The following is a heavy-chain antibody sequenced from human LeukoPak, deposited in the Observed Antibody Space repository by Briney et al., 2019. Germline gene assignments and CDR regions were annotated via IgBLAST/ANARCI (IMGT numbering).Heavy chain of an antibody. CDR2: IYHSGST. V-gene: IGHV4-39*07. J-gene: IGHJ4*02. CDR3: ARDRGYCSGGSCYSAYFDY. CDR1: GGSISSSSYY. Sequence: SSETLSLTCTVSGGSISSSSYYWGWIRQPPGKGLEWIGSIYHSGSTYYNPSLKSRVTISVDTSKNQFSLKLSSVTAADTAVYYCARDRGYCSGGSCYSAYFDYWGQGTLVTVSS. D-gene: IGHD2-15*01.